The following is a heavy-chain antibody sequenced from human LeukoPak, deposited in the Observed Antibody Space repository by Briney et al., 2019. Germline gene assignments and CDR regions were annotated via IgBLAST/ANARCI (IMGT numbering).Heavy chain of an antibody. CDR2: INPNSGGT. Sequence: GASVKVSCKASGGTFSSYAISWVRQAPGQGLEWMGWINPNSGGTNYAQKFQGRVTMTRDTSISTAYMELSRLRSDDTAVYYCAREFGSYWTEYCFDYWGQGTLVTVSS. J-gene: IGHJ4*02. D-gene: IGHD1-26*01. CDR1: GGTFSSYA. CDR3: AREFGSYWTEYCFDY. V-gene: IGHV1-2*02.